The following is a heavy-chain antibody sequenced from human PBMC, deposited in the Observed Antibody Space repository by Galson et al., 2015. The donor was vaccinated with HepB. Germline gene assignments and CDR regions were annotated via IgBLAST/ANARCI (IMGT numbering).Heavy chain of an antibody. Sequence: SLRLSCAASGFTVSSNYMSWVRQAPGKGLEWVSVIYSGGSTYYADSVKGRFTISRDNSKNTLYLQMNSLRAEDTAVYYCARIDDRNAFDIWGQGTMVTVSS. CDR1: GFTVSSNY. D-gene: IGHD3-9*01. CDR2: IYSGGST. CDR3: ARIDDRNAFDI. V-gene: IGHV3-53*01. J-gene: IGHJ3*02.